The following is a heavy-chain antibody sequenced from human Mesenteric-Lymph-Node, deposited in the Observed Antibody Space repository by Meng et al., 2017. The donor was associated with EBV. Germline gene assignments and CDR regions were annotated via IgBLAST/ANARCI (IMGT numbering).Heavy chain of an antibody. J-gene: IGHJ4*02. D-gene: IGHD1-26*01. CDR1: GGSISSSSYY. V-gene: IGHV4-39*01. CDR3: ARQGPSGRTFDY. Sequence: QLQLQESGPGLVKPSETLSLTWTVSGGSISSSSYYWGWIRQPPGKGLEWIGTYYNSGSTHYNPSLKSRVTISVDTSNNQFSLRLISVTAADTAAYYCARQGPSGRTFDYWGQGTLVTVSS. CDR2: YYNSGST.